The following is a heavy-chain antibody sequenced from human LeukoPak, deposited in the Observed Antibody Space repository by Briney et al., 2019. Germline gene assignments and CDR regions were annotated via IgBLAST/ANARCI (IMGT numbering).Heavy chain of an antibody. Sequence: GSLRLSCAASGFPFSSYSMNWVRQAPGKGLEWVSYISSSSSTIYYADSVKGRFTISRDNAKSSLFLQMDSLRVEDTALYFCARERRGSYFHDSWGQGTLVTVSS. J-gene: IGHJ4*02. D-gene: IGHD1-26*01. CDR3: ARERRGSYFHDS. CDR2: ISSSSSTI. CDR1: GFPFSSYS. V-gene: IGHV3-48*01.